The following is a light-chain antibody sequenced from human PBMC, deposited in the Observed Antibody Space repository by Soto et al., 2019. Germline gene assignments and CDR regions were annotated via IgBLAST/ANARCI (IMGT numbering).Light chain of an antibody. J-gene: IGKJ1*01. CDR2: GAS. CDR1: QSVSSNY. Sequence: EIVLTQSPGTLSLSPRERATLSCRASQSVSSNYLAWYQHKPGQAPRLLIYGASSRAPGIPDRFSGSGSGTDFSLTMSRLEPEDLAVYYWQQYAASPRTFGQGTQVEVK. V-gene: IGKV3-20*01. CDR3: QQYAASPRT.